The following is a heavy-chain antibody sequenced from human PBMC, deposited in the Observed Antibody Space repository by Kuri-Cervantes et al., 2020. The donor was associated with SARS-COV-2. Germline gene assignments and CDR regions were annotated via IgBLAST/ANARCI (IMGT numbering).Heavy chain of an antibody. Sequence: GESLKISCAASGFTVSSNYMSWVRQAPGKGLEWVSYISSSGSTIYYADSVKGRFTISRDNAKNSLSLQTNSLRAEDTALYYCAKESRWDDAFDIWGLGTMVTVSS. V-gene: IGHV3-11*01. CDR3: AKESRWDDAFDI. D-gene: IGHD5-24*01. CDR1: GFTVSSNY. J-gene: IGHJ3*02. CDR2: ISSSGSTI.